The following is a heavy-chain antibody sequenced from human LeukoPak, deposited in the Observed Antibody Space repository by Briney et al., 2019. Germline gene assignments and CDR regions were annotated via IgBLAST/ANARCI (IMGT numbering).Heavy chain of an antibody. Sequence: GGSLRLSCAASGFTFSSYAMSWVRQAPGKGQEWVSGISGSGGSTYYADSVKGRFTISRDDSKNTLYLQVNSLRAEDTAVYYCAKDRRLRVTQWDAFDYWGQGTLVTVSS. CDR1: GFTFSSYA. CDR2: ISGSGGST. CDR3: AKDRRLRVTQWDAFDY. D-gene: IGHD1-26*01. J-gene: IGHJ4*02. V-gene: IGHV3-23*01.